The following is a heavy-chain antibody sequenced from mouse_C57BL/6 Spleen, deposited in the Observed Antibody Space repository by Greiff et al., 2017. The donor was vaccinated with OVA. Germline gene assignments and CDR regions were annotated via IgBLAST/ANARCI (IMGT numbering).Heavy chain of an antibody. V-gene: IGHV1-19*01. J-gene: IGHJ2*01. D-gene: IGHD1-1*01. CDR2: INPYNGGT. CDR3: ARDYYGSSYADY. CDR1: GYTFTDYY. Sequence: VQLQQSGPVLVKPGASVKMSCKASGYTFTDYYMNWVKQSHGKSLEWIGVINPYNGGTSYNQTFKGKATLTVDKSSSTAYMELNSLTSEDSAVYYCARDYYGSSYADYWGQGTTLTVSS.